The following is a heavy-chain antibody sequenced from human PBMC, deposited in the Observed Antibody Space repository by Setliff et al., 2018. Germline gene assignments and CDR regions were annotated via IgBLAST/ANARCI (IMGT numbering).Heavy chain of an antibody. CDR2: IYTSGST. V-gene: IGHV4-61*02. Sequence: TSETLSLTCTVSGGSISSGSYYWSWIRQPAGKGLEWIGRIYTSGSTNYNPSLKSRVTISVDTSKNQFSLKLSSVTAADTAVYYCARDSRYGDYSYYYYYVMDVWGQGTTVTVSS. CDR3: ARDSRYGDYSYYYYYVMDV. D-gene: IGHD4-17*01. J-gene: IGHJ6*02. CDR1: GGSISSGSYY.